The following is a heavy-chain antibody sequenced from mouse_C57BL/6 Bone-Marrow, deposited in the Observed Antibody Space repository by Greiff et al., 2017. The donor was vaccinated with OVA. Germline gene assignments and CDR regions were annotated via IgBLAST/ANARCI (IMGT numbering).Heavy chain of an antibody. Sequence: QVQLQQSGAELMKPGASVKLSCKATGYTFTGYWIEWVKQRPGHGLEWIGEILPGSGSTNYNEKFKGKATFTADTSSNTAYMPLSSLTTEDSAIYYCARRYYGSSTNFDYWGQGTTLTVSS. D-gene: IGHD1-1*01. CDR1: GYTFTGYW. V-gene: IGHV1-9*01. CDR2: ILPGSGST. J-gene: IGHJ2*01. CDR3: ARRYYGSSTNFDY.